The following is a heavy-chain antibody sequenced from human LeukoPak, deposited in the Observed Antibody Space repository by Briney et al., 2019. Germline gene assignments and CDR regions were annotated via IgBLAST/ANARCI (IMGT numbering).Heavy chain of an antibody. Sequence: ASVKVSCEASGYTFTGYYVHWVRQAPGQGLEWMGWINPNSGGTNYAQKFQGRVTMTRDTSISTAYMELSRLRSDDTAVYYCARVPRRGYEVNWFDPWGQGTLVTVSS. CDR2: INPNSGGT. V-gene: IGHV1-2*02. CDR1: GYTFTGYY. CDR3: ARVPRRGYEVNWFDP. D-gene: IGHD5-12*01. J-gene: IGHJ5*02.